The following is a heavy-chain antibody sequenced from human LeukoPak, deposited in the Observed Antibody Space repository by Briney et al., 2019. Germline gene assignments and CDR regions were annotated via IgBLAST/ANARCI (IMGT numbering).Heavy chain of an antibody. D-gene: IGHD3-10*01. Sequence: GGSLRLSGAASGFTFSNYRMNWVRQAPGKGLEWVSYISRSSSTIYYADSVKGRFTISRDNAKNSLYLQMNSLRAEDTAVYYCARESYYGSGSYFQYFDNWGQGTLVTVSS. CDR1: GFTFSNYR. V-gene: IGHV3-48*04. CDR3: ARESYYGSGSYFQYFDN. J-gene: IGHJ4*02. CDR2: ISRSSSTI.